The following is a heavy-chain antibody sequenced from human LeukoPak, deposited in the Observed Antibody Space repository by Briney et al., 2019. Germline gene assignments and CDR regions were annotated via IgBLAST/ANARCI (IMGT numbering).Heavy chain of an antibody. CDR3: ARLLRSQLLPLLLY. CDR1: GYRFDNYW. J-gene: IGHJ4*02. V-gene: IGHV5-51*01. CDR2: IYPGDSDT. D-gene: IGHD1-1*01. Sequence: GESLKIFFQGSGYRFDNYWIVWMRQMPGKGLEWMGIIYPGDSDTRYSPSFEGQVTISADRSVNTAYLQWTSLRASDTAMYYCARLLRSQLLPLLLYWGQGTLVTVSS.